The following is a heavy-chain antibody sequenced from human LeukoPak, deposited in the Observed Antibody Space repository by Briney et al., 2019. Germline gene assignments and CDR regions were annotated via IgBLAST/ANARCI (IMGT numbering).Heavy chain of an antibody. CDR3: GRGLTVEGAKYYFDY. D-gene: IGHD3-9*01. Sequence: GGSLRLSCTASGFTFGDYGLTWVRQAPGKGLEWVGFIRSETYGGTREYAASVKGRFTISRDDSNSIADLQMNSLKTEDTGVYYCGRGLTVEGAKYYFDYWGQGTLVTVSS. CDR2: IRSETYGGTR. CDR1: GFTFGDYG. V-gene: IGHV3-49*04. J-gene: IGHJ4*02.